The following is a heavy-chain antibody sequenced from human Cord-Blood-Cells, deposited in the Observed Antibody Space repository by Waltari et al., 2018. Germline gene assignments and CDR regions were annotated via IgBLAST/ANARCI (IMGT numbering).Heavy chain of an antibody. CDR3: ARGRGNTYYDILTGYYFDY. CDR1: GYTFTSYD. Sequence: QVQLVQSGAEVKKPGASVKVSCKASGYTFTSYDINWVRQATGQGLEWMGWMNPNSGNTGYAQKFQGRVTMTRNTSISTAYMELSSLRSEDTAVYYCARGRGNTYYDILTGYYFDYWGQGTLVTVSS. J-gene: IGHJ4*02. D-gene: IGHD3-9*01. V-gene: IGHV1-8*01. CDR2: MNPNSGNT.